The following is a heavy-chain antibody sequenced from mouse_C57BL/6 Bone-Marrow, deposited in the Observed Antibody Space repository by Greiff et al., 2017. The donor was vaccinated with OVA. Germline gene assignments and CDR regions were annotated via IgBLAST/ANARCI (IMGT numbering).Heavy chain of an antibody. Sequence: VKLMESGAELVRPGTSVKVSCKASGYAFTNYLIEWVKQRPGQGLEWIGVINPGSGGTNYHVKFKGKATLTADKSSSTAYMQLRRLTSEDSAVYFCARAVYYGSSYRYFDVWGTGTTVTVSS. CDR3: ARAVYYGSSYRYFDV. CDR1: GYAFTNYL. J-gene: IGHJ1*03. CDR2: INPGSGGT. V-gene: IGHV1-54*01. D-gene: IGHD1-1*01.